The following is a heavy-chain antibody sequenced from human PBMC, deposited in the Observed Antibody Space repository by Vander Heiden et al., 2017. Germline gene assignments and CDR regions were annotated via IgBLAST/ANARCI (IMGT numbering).Heavy chain of an antibody. CDR2: ITRSGGST. CDR3: AKSPPAIAAGGLDL. Sequence: EVQLLESGGDLVQPGGSLRLSCAVSGLPFSSYDMSWVRQAPGKGLGWVSGITRSGGSTYYADSVKGRFTISRDNARNTLFLQLNSLRADDTGVYFCAKSPPAIAAGGLDLWGQGTLVTVSS. V-gene: IGHV3-23*01. CDR1: GLPFSSYD. J-gene: IGHJ5*02. D-gene: IGHD6-13*01.